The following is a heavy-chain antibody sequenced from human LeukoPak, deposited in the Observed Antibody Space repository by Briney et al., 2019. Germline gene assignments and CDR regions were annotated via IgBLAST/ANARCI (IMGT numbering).Heavy chain of an antibody. CDR3: ARPDYGDYEGGTFDY. CDR2: ISYDGSNK. Sequence: GGSLSLSCAASGFTFSSYAMHWVRQAPGKGLEWVAVISYDGSNKYYADSVKGRFTISRDNSKNTLYLQMNSLRAEDTAVYYCARPDYGDYEGGTFDYWGQGTLVTVSS. D-gene: IGHD4-17*01. J-gene: IGHJ4*02. CDR1: GFTFSSYA. V-gene: IGHV3-30-3*01.